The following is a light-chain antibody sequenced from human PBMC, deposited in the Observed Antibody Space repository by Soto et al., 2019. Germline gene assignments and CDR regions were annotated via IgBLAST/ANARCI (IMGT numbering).Light chain of an antibody. CDR2: SAS. CDR1: QGINSN. J-gene: IGKJ5*01. Sequence: EIVMTQSPATLSVSPGERATLSCRASQGINSNLAWYQQKPGQAPRLLIYSASTRATGIPARFSGSGFGTEFTLTISSLQSEDFAVYYCQQYNNWPPITFGQGTRLEIK. V-gene: IGKV3D-15*01. CDR3: QQYNNWPPIT.